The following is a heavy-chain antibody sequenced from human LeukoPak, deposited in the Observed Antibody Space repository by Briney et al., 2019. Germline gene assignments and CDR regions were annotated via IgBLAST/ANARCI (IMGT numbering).Heavy chain of an antibody. V-gene: IGHV4-4*07. CDR2: IYPNGAI. CDR1: GASISTYF. J-gene: IGHJ4*02. Sequence: SETLSLTCTVSGASISTYFWPWIRQPAGKGLEWIGRIYPNGAINYNPSLKSRVTMSVDTSKNQFSLKLISVTAADTAVYYCAREYGDQGTRNFDYWGQGGLVTVSS. D-gene: IGHD4-17*01. CDR3: AREYGDQGTRNFDY.